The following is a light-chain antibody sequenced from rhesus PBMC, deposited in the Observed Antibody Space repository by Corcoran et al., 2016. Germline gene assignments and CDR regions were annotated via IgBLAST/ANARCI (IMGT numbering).Light chain of an antibody. CDR3: QKYSSSPT. Sequence: QVILTQSPATLSLSPGERATLSCRASQSVSSYLAWYQQNPGQAPRLLNYGASSRATGIPDRFSGSGSGTEFTLTISSLEPEDFVVYYCQKYSSSPTFGQGTKVEIK. CDR1: QSVSSY. CDR2: GAS. J-gene: IGKJ1*01. V-gene: IGKV3-53*01.